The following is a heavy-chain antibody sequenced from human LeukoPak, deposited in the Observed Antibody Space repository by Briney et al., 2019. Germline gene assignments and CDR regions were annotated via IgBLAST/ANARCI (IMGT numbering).Heavy chain of an antibody. J-gene: IGHJ5*02. Sequence: GGSLRLSCAASGFTFSSYEMNWVRQAPGKGLEWVSYISSSGSTIYYADSVKGRFTISRDNAKNSLYLQMNSLRAEDTAVYYCAGAPPHPGSYYPKGVDPWGQGTLVTVSS. CDR2: ISSSGSTI. V-gene: IGHV3-48*03. CDR3: AGAPPHPGSYYPKGVDP. D-gene: IGHD3-10*01. CDR1: GFTFSSYE.